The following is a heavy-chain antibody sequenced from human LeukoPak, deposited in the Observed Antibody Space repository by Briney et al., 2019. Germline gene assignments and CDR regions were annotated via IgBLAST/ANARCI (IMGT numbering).Heavy chain of an antibody. J-gene: IGHJ5*02. CDR1: GFTFSDYY. D-gene: IGHD1-26*01. CDR2: ISSSSSYT. Sequence: PGGSLILSCAASGFTFSDYYMSWIRQAPGKGRERVPYISSSSSYTNYADSVKGRFTISRDNAKNSLYLQMNSLRAEDTAVYYCAREGRSGSYLGRFDPWGQGTLVTVSS. V-gene: IGHV3-11*05. CDR3: AREGRSGSYLGRFDP.